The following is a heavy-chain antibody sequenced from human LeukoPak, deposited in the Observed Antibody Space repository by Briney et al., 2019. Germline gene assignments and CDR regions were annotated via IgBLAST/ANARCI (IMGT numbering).Heavy chain of an antibody. D-gene: IGHD3-22*01. CDR1: GFTFSSYW. J-gene: IGHJ1*01. Sequence: GGSLRLSCAASGFTFSSYWMHWVRQAPGKGLVWVSRIKSDGKTNYADSVKGRFTISRDNAKNTVSLQMNSLGAEDTGVYYCARAPSEIGGYYPEYFRHWGQGTLVTVSS. CDR3: ARAPSEIGGYYPEYFRH. CDR2: IKSDGKT. V-gene: IGHV3-74*01.